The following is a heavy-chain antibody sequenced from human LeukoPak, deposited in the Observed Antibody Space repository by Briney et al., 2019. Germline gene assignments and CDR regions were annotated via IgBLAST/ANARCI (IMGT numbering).Heavy chain of an antibody. D-gene: IGHD5-12*01. CDR1: GFTFTTYW. J-gene: IGHJ4*02. Sequence: PGGSLRLSCAASGFTFTTYWMSWVRQVPGKGLEWVANIKQDGSEKYYLDSVKGRFTISRDNSKNTLYLQMNSLRAEDTAVYYCAKDLFQEATISVSVDYWGQGTLVTVSS. CDR3: AKDLFQEATISVSVDY. V-gene: IGHV3-7*01. CDR2: IKQDGSEK.